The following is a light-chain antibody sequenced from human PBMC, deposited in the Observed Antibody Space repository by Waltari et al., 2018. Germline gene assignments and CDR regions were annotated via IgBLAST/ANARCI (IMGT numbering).Light chain of an antibody. CDR3: MILHNNAVV. CDR2: XXSDSDK. J-gene: IGLJ3*02. Sequence: GGPXQFLLXXXSDSDKPRGSGVPSRFSVSRDTAANAGILLISGLQSEDEADYYCMILHNNAVVFGGGTKXAXL. V-gene: IGLV5-45*01.